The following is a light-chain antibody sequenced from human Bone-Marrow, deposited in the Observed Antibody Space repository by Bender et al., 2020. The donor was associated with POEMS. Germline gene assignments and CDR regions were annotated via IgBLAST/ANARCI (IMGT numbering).Light chain of an antibody. Sequence: QSVVTQPPSLSEAPRQRVTISCSGSSSNIGTYNVYWYQQLPGTAPKLLIFYNDQRPSRVPDRFSGSKSGTSASLAISGLQSEDEADYYCATRDDSLNAWLFGGGTKLTVL. CDR2: YND. CDR3: ATRDDSLNAWL. J-gene: IGLJ3*02. CDR1: SSNIGTYN. V-gene: IGLV1-36*01.